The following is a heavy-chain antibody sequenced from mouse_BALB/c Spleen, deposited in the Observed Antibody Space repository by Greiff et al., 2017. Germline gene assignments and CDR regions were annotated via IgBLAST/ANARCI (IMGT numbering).Heavy chain of an antibody. J-gene: IGHJ1*01. CDR3: ARVVDYDWYFDV. CDR2: ISSGSSTI. CDR1: GFTFSSFG. V-gene: IGHV5-17*02. Sequence: EVQLVESGGGLVQPGGSRKLSCAASGFTFSSFGMHWVRQAPEKGLEWVAYISSGSSTIYYADTVKGRFTISRDNPKNTLFLQMTSLRSEDTAMYYCARVVDYDWYFDVWGAGTTVTVSS. D-gene: IGHD2-4*01.